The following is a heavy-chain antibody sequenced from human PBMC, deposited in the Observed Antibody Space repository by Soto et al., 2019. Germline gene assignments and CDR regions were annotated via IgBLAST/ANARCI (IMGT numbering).Heavy chain of an antibody. CDR1: GFTFSSYS. V-gene: IGHV3-48*01. J-gene: IGHJ4*02. CDR3: ARGGRRIWFGELPGDY. Sequence: GGSLRLSCAASGFTFSSYSMNWVRQAPGKGLEWVSYISSSSSTIYYADSVKGRFTISRDNAKNSLYLQMNSLRAEDTAVYYCARGGRRIWFGELPGDYWGQGTLVTVSS. D-gene: IGHD3-10*01. CDR2: ISSSSSTI.